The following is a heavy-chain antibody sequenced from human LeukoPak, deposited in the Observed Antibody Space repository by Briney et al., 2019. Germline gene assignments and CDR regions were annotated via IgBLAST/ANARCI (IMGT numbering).Heavy chain of an antibody. V-gene: IGHV3-48*01. CDR1: GFTFNTYN. J-gene: IGHJ4*02. D-gene: IGHD7-27*01. CDR2: VSSSSSVI. Sequence: PGGSLRLSCAVSGFTFNTYNMNWVRQAPGKGLEWVSYVSSSSSVIYHADSVKGRFTISRDNAKNSLYLQMNSLRTEDTAVYYCVRDGSSWGNFDYWGQGTLVSVSS. CDR3: VRDGSSWGNFDY.